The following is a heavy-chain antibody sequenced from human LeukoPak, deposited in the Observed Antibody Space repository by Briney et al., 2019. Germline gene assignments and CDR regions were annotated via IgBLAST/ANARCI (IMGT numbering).Heavy chain of an antibody. Sequence: GGSLRLSCAASGFTFSDYWMSWMRQAPGKGLEWVANIKYDGDEECYVDSVKGRFTISRDNAKNSLYLQLNSLRVEDTAVYYCKSGGAAPGSFDNWGQGTLVTVSP. CDR2: IKYDGDEE. J-gene: IGHJ4*02. V-gene: IGHV3-7*01. CDR1: GFTFSDYW. D-gene: IGHD6-13*01. CDR3: KSGGAAPGSFDN.